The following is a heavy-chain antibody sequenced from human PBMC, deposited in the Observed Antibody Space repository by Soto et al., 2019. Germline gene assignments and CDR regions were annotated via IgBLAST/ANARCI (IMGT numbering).Heavy chain of an antibody. CDR3: ARTSSGYYAPLDY. J-gene: IGHJ4*02. Sequence: PGGSLRLSCAASGFTFSSYSMNWVRQAPGKGLEWVSSISSSSSYIYYADSVKGRFTISRDNAKNSLYLQMNSLRAEDTAVYYCARTSSGYYAPLDYWGQGTLVTVSS. D-gene: IGHD3-22*01. CDR1: GFTFSSYS. V-gene: IGHV3-21*01. CDR2: ISSSSSYI.